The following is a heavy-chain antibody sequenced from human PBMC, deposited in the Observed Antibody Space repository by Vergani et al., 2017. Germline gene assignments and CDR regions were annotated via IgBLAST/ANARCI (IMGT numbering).Heavy chain of an antibody. Sequence: EVQLVESGGGLVQPGGSLKLSCAASGFTFSGSAMHWVRQASGKGLEWVGRIRSKANSYATAYAASVKGRFTISRDDSKNTAYLQMNSLKTEDTAVYYCAKDPPSIAVAHTYFDYWGQGTLVTVSS. CDR3: AKDPPSIAVAHTYFDY. J-gene: IGHJ4*02. CDR2: IRSKANSYAT. V-gene: IGHV3-73*02. D-gene: IGHD6-19*01. CDR1: GFTFSGSA.